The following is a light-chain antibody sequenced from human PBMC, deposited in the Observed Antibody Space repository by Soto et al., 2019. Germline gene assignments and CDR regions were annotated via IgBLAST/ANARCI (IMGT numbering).Light chain of an antibody. CDR1: SSDVGSYNL. Sequence: QSVLTQPASVSGSPGQSITISCTGTSSDVGSYNLVSWYQQHPGKAPKLMIYEGSKRPSGVSNRFSGSKSGNTASLTISGLQAEDGADYYCCSYACSSSVFGTGTKATV. J-gene: IGLJ1*01. CDR3: CSYACSSSV. V-gene: IGLV2-23*03. CDR2: EGS.